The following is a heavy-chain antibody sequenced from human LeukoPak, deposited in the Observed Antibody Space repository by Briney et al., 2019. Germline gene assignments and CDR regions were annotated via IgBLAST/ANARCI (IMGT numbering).Heavy chain of an antibody. CDR2: MYASGSF. CDR3: ARDQSGSGGHNNYAFDI. CDR1: GGSINNYY. J-gene: IGHJ3*02. Sequence: SETLSLTCIVSGGSINNYYWNWIRQPAGKGLEWIGRMYASGSFRYNPASKSGATMSVDASKNQVSLKVTSATAADSAVYFCARDQSGSGGHNNYAFDIWGHGTMVTVSS. D-gene: IGHD3-16*01. V-gene: IGHV4-4*07.